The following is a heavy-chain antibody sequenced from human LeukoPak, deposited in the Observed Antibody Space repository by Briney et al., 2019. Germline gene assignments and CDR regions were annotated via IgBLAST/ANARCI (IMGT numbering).Heavy chain of an antibody. D-gene: IGHD3-9*01. CDR3: ARVGRYFDWYLPMDV. CDR2: MNPNSGNT. CDR1: GYTFTSYD. Sequence: ASVKVSYKASGYTFTSYDINWVRQATGQGLEWMGWMNPNSGNTGYAQKFQGRVTMTRDTSTSTVYMELSSLRSEDTAVYYCARVGRYFDWYLPMDVWGKGTTVTVSS. J-gene: IGHJ6*03. V-gene: IGHV1-8*01.